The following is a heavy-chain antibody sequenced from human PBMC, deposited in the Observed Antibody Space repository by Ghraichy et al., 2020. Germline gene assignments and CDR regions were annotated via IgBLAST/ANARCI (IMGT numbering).Heavy chain of an antibody. CDR3: ARPLNWAYFDY. Sequence: GGSLRLSCAASGFTFSSYSMNWVRQAPGKGLEWVSYISSSSSTIYYADSVKGRFTISRDNAKNSLYLQMNSLRAEDTAVYYCARPLNWAYFDYWGQGTLVTVSS. D-gene: IGHD7-27*01. V-gene: IGHV3-48*01. J-gene: IGHJ4*02. CDR1: GFTFSSYS. CDR2: ISSSSSTI.